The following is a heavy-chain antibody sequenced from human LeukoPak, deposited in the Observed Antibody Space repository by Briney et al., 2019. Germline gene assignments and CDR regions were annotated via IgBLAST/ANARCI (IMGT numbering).Heavy chain of an antibody. D-gene: IGHD4-11*01. CDR3: AKEGAYPIVTYDS. Sequence: PGGSLRLSCAASGFTFSDYWMNWLRQAPGKGLEWVANIKQDGSEKYYVDSVKGRFTISRGNAKNSLYLQMNSLRAEDTAVYYCAKEGAYPIVTYDSWGQGTLVTLPS. V-gene: IGHV3-7*01. J-gene: IGHJ5*01. CDR1: GFTFSDYW. CDR2: IKQDGSEK.